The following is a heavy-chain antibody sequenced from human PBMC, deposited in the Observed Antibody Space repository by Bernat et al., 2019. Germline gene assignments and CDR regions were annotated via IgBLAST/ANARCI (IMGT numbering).Heavy chain of an antibody. CDR2: INQAGSEK. Sequence: EVQLVESGGGSVQPGGSLRLSCAASGFTFSNFRMNWLRQAPGKGLEWVAFINQAGSEKYYVDSVKGRFTISRDNARNSLDLQMNSLRVEDTAVYYCARAGYCSGGYCVGPSLQLWGQGTLVTVSS. D-gene: IGHD2-15*01. CDR1: GFTFSNFR. CDR3: ARAGYCSGGYCVGPSLQL. V-gene: IGHV3-7*04. J-gene: IGHJ1*01.